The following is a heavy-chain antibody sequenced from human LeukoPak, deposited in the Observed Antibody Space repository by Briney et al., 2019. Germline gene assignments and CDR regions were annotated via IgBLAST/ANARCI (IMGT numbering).Heavy chain of an antibody. CDR3: ATNTYSSGWYLFDY. V-gene: IGHV1-8*01. D-gene: IGHD6-19*01. Sequence: ASVKVSCKASGFTFTSYDINWVRQAPGQGLEWMGWMNPNSGNTGYAQKFQGRVTMTRNTSISTAYMELSSLRSEDTAVYYCATNTYSSGWYLFDYWGQGTLVAVSS. J-gene: IGHJ4*02. CDR2: MNPNSGNT. CDR1: GFTFTSYD.